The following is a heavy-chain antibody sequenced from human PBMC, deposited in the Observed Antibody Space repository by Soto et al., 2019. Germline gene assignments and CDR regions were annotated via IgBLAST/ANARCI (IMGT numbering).Heavy chain of an antibody. V-gene: IGHV3-30*18. J-gene: IGHJ4*02. D-gene: IGHD3-16*01. CDR3: AKALGELAPESYDH. Sequence: QVQLVESGGGVVQPGRSLRLSCAASGFTFSSYGMHWVRQAPGKGLEWVAIISYDGSNQYYADSVKGRFTISRDNSKNTLCLQMNSLRPEDTAVYYCAKALGELAPESYDHWGQGILVTVSS. CDR1: GFTFSSYG. CDR2: ISYDGSNQ.